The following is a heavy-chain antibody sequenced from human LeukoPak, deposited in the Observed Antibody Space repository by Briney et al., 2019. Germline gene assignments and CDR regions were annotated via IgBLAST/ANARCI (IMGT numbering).Heavy chain of an antibody. V-gene: IGHV3-30*02. D-gene: IGHD3-3*01. CDR1: GFTFSSYG. Sequence: GGSLRLSCAASGFTFSSYGMHWVRQAPGKGLEWVAFIRYDGSNKYYADSVKGRFTISRDNSKNTLYLQMNSLRAEDTAVYYCAKEGGHYDFWSGYDYWGQGTLVTVSS. CDR2: IRYDGSNK. CDR3: AKEGGHYDFWSGYDY. J-gene: IGHJ4*02.